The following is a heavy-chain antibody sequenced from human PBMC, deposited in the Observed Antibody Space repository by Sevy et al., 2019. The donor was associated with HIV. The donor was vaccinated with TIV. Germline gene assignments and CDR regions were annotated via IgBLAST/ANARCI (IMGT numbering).Heavy chain of an antibody. J-gene: IGHJ4*02. CDR2: MTSSGSYI. D-gene: IGHD2-15*01. V-gene: IGHV3-21*01. Sequence: GGSLRLSCAASGFTFSTSTMNWVRQAPGKGLEWVSLMTSSGSYILYAGSVKGRFTISRDNAKNSVFLQMNSLRVEDTAVYYCVRDGWNYWGQGTLVTVSS. CDR3: VRDGWNY. CDR1: GFTFSTST.